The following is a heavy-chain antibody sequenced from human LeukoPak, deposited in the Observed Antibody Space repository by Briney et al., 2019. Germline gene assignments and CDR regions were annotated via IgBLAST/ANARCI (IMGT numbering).Heavy chain of an antibody. CDR1: GYSFPNYW. J-gene: IGHJ4*02. V-gene: IGHV5-51*01. CDR2: IYPADSDT. D-gene: IGHD5-24*01. Sequence: GASLKISCKGSGYSFPNYWIGWVRQMPGQGLEWMGIIYPADSDTRYSPSFQGQVTISADKSINTAYLQWTSLKASDTAMYYCARRKGDGYNSPFDYWGQGTLVTVSS. CDR3: ARRKGDGYNSPFDY.